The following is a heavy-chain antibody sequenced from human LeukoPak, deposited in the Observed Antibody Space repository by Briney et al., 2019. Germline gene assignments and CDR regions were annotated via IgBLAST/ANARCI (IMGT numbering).Heavy chain of an antibody. D-gene: IGHD2-15*01. V-gene: IGHV3-64*05. J-gene: IGHJ4*02. Sequence: GGSLRLSCSASGFTFSSNVMHWVRQAPGKGLEYVSGISGDGTSTYYADSVKGRFTISRGNSKNTPYVQMTSLRAEDTAVYYCVFQVQGVVEWGQGTLVTVSS. CDR1: GFTFSSNV. CDR3: VFQVQGVVE. CDR2: ISGDGTST.